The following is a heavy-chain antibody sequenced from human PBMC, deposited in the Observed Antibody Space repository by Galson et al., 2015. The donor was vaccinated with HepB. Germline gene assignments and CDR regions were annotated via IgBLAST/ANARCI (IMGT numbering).Heavy chain of an antibody. J-gene: IGHJ6*02. D-gene: IGHD6-13*01. CDR1: GGSISSSNYY. Sequence: LSLTCSVSGGSISSSNYYWGWIRQPPGNGLEWIGYIYYSGSTNYNPSLKSRVTISVDTSKNQFSLKLSSVTAADTAVYYCARGAAAGTTYYYYGMDVWGQGTTVTVSS. CDR3: ARGAAAGTTYYYYGMDV. V-gene: IGHV4-61*05. CDR2: IYYSGST.